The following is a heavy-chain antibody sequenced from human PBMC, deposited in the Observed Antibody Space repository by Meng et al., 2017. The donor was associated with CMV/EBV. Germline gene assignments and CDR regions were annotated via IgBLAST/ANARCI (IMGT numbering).Heavy chain of an antibody. V-gene: IGHV3-30-3*01. CDR3: ARGLGYGDYVGYFDY. J-gene: IGHJ4*02. CDR2: ISYDGSNK. Sequence: GESLKISCAASGFTFSSYAMHWVRQAPGKGLEWVAVISYDGSNKYYADSVKGRFTISRDNSKNTLYLQMNSLRAEDTAVYYCARGLGYGDYVGYFDYWGQGTLVTVSS. CDR1: GFTFSSYA. D-gene: IGHD4-17*01.